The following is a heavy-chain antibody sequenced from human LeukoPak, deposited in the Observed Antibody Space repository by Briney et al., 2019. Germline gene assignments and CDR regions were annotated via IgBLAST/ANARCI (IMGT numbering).Heavy chain of an antibody. CDR1: GYTFTGYY. Sequence: ASVKVSCKASGYTFTGYYMHWVRQAPGQGLEWMGWINPNSGGTNYAQKFQGRVTMTRETSISTAYMELSRLRSYDTAVYYCARDRRAAAGTPYFDYWGQGTLVTVSS. J-gene: IGHJ4*02. CDR2: INPNSGGT. CDR3: ARDRRAAAGTPYFDY. D-gene: IGHD6-13*01. V-gene: IGHV1-2*02.